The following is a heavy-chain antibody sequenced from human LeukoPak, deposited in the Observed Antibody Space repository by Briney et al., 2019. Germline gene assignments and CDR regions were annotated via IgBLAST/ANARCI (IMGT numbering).Heavy chain of an antibody. J-gene: IGHJ4*02. CDR3: ARSVGRELLWFGELLD. V-gene: IGHV4-34*01. Sequence: PSETLSLTCAVYGGSFCGYYWSWIRQPPGKGLEWIGEINHSGSTNYNPSLKSRVTISVDTSKNQFSLKLSSVTAADTAVYYCARSVGRELLWFGELLDWGQGTLVTVSS. CDR1: GGSFCGYY. D-gene: IGHD3-10*01. CDR2: INHSGST.